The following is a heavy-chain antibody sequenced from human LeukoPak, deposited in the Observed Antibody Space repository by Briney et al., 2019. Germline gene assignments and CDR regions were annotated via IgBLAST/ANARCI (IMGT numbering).Heavy chain of an antibody. V-gene: IGHV4-30-2*01. CDR3: ARDSGDYPYYFDS. CDR2: IYPTGHT. Sequence: PSETLSLICAVSGGSISSGIYSWNCIPQPPGMGLQWIGYIYPTGHTYFIPSLKSRPTISVHRSKNQFSLKKISVTAADTAVYYCARDSGDYPYYFDSWGQGALVTVSS. CDR1: GGSISSGIYS. J-gene: IGHJ4*02. D-gene: IGHD3-10*01.